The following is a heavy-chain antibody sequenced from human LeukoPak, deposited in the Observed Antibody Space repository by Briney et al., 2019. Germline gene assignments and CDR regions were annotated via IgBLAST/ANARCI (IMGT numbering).Heavy chain of an antibody. J-gene: IGHJ4*02. D-gene: IGHD6-13*01. Sequence: SETLSLTCAVYGGSFSGYCWSWICQPPGKGLEWIGEINHGGSTNYNPSLKSRVTISIDTSKNQFSLNLNSVTAADTAVYFCARGGFRAAAGTALWYWGQGTLVTVSS. CDR3: ARGGFRAAAGTALWY. CDR1: GGSFSGYC. CDR2: INHGGST. V-gene: IGHV4-34*01.